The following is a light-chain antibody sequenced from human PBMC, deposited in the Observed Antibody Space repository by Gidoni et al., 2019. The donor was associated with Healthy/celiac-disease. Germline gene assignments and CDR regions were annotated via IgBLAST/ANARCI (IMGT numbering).Light chain of an antibody. V-gene: IGKV3-15*01. Sequence: DIVMTQSPATLSVSPGERATLSCRASQSVSSNLAWYQQKPGQAPRLLIYGASTRATGIPARFSGSGSETEFTLTISSLQSEDFAVYYCQQYNNWPLFGGGTKVEIK. CDR3: QQYNNWPL. J-gene: IGKJ4*01. CDR2: GAS. CDR1: QSVSSN.